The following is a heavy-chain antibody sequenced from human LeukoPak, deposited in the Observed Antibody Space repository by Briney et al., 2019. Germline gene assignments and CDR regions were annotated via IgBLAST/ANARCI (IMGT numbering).Heavy chain of an antibody. CDR3: AKGSITILGVEKNWFDP. Sequence: GGSPRLSCAASGFTFSSYAMSWVRQAPGKGLEWVSAISGSGGSTYYADSVKGRFTISRDNSKNTLYLQMNSLRAEDTAVYYCAKGSITILGVEKNWFDPWGQGTLVTVSS. V-gene: IGHV3-23*01. CDR1: GFTFSSYA. D-gene: IGHD3-3*01. J-gene: IGHJ5*02. CDR2: ISGSGGST.